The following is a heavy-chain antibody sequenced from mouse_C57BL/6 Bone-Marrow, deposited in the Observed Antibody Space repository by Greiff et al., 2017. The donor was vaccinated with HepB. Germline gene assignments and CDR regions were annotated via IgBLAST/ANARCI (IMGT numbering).Heavy chain of an antibody. J-gene: IGHJ1*03. Sequence: VQLQQSGTELVKPGASVKLSCKASGYTFTSYWMHWVKQRPGQGLEWIGNINPSNGGTNYNEKFKSKATLTVDKSSSTAYMQLSSLTSEDSAVYYCARSNGSSLYWYFDVWGTGTTVTVSS. D-gene: IGHD1-1*01. CDR1: GYTFTSYW. V-gene: IGHV1-53*01. CDR3: ARSNGSSLYWYFDV. CDR2: INPSNGGT.